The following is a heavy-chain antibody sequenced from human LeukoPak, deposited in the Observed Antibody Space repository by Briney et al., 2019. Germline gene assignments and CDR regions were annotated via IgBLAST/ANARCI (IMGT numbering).Heavy chain of an antibody. CDR2: IWHDGSHK. Sequence: GSLRLSCAASAFPFSSYGMHWVRQAPGKGLEWVAVIWHDGSHKYYADSVTGRFTISRDNSKNTLYLQMNSLRAEDTAIYYCAKDGGAFSGSFRAFDIWGQGTMVTVSS. D-gene: IGHD1-26*01. CDR3: AKDGGAFSGSFRAFDI. CDR1: AFPFSSYG. J-gene: IGHJ3*02. V-gene: IGHV3-33*06.